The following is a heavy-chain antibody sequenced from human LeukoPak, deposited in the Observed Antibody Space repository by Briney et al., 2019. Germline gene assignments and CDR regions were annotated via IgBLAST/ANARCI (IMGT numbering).Heavy chain of an antibody. Sequence: GASVKVSCKASGGTFSSYAISWVRQAPGQGLEWMGRIIPILGIANYAQKFQGRVTITADKSTSTAYMELSSLRSEDTAVYYCARAGVGGDCPRRCAFDIWGHGTMVTVSS. CDR2: IIPILGIA. V-gene: IGHV1-69*04. CDR1: GGTFSSYA. CDR3: ARAGVGGDCPRRCAFDI. J-gene: IGHJ3*02. D-gene: IGHD2-21*02.